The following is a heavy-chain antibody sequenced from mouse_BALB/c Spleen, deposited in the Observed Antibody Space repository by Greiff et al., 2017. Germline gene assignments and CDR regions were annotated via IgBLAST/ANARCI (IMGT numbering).Heavy chain of an antibody. CDR3: ARDGSTVVATDAMDY. D-gene: IGHD1-1*01. J-gene: IGHJ4*01. Sequence: QVQLKESGPGLVAPSQSLSITCTVSGFSLTGYGVNWVRQPPGKGLEWLGMIWGDGSTDYNSALKSRLSISKDNSKSQVFLKMNSLQTDDTARYYCARDGSTVVATDAMDYWGQGTSVTVSS. V-gene: IGHV2-6-7*01. CDR1: GFSLTGYG. CDR2: IWGDGST.